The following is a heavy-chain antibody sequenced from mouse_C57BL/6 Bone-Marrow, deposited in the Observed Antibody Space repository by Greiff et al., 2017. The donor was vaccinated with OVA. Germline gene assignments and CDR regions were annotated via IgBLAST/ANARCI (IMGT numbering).Heavy chain of an antibody. J-gene: IGHJ2*01. CDR1: GYTFTDYY. V-gene: IGHV1-19*01. CDR2: INPYNGGT. CDR3: ARSGLCFDY. Sequence: VQLQESGPVLVKPGASVKMSCKASGYTFTDYYMNWVKQSHGKSLEWIGVINPYNGGTSYNQKFKGKATLTVDKSSSTAYMELNSLTSEDSAVYCCARSGLCFDYWGQGTTLTVSS. D-gene: IGHD3-3*01.